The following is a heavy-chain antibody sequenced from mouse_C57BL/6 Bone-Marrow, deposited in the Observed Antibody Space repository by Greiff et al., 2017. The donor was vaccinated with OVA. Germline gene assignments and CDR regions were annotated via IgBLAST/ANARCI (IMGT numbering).Heavy chain of an antibody. CDR1: GYAFSSSW. CDR2: IYPGDGDT. J-gene: IGHJ4*01. Sequence: QVQLQQSGPELVKPGASVKISCKASGYAFSSSWMNWVKQRPGKGLEWIGRIYPGDGDTNYNGKFKGKATLTVDKSSSTAYMQLSSLTSEDSAVYFCARRNYYYGSGAMDYWGQGTSVTVSS. CDR3: ARRNYYYGSGAMDY. D-gene: IGHD1-1*01. V-gene: IGHV1-82*01.